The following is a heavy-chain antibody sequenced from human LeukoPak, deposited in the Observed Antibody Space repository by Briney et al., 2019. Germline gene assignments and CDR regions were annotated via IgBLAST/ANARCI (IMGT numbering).Heavy chain of an antibody. V-gene: IGHV4-34*01. D-gene: IGHD5-12*01. CDR2: INHSGST. CDR1: GGSISSYY. Sequence: SETLSLTCTVSGGSISSYYWSWIRQPPGKGLEWIGEINHSGSTNYNPSLKSRVTISVDTSKNQFSLKLSSVTAADTAVYYCARHRSGYDPYYYYYMDVWGKGTTVTISS. CDR3: ARHRSGYDPYYYYYMDV. J-gene: IGHJ6*03.